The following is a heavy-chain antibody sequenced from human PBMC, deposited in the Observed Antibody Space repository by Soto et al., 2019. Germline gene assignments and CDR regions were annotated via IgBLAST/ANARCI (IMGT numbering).Heavy chain of an antibody. Sequence: QVQLVESGGGVVQPGRSLRLSCAASGFTFSSYGMHWVRQAPGKGLEWVAVISYDGSNKYYADSVKGRFTISRDNSKNTLYLQMNSLRAEDTAVYYCAKDIGAYMDYYYGMDVWGQGTTVTVSS. CDR2: ISYDGSNK. J-gene: IGHJ6*02. V-gene: IGHV3-30*18. CDR1: GFTFSSYG. CDR3: AKDIGAYMDYYYGMDV. D-gene: IGHD5-12*01.